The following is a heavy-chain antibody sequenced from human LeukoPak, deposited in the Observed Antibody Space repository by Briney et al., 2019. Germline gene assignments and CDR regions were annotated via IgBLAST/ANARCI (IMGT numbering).Heavy chain of an antibody. Sequence: GASVKVACKASGYTFTSYGVSWVRQAPGQGLEWMGWISAYNGNTNYAQKLQGRVTMTTDTSTSTAYMELRSLRSDDTAVYYCARDRTSEELDYWGQGTLVTVSS. CDR1: GYTFTSYG. CDR2: ISAYNGNT. V-gene: IGHV1-18*04. CDR3: ARDRTSEELDY. J-gene: IGHJ4*02. D-gene: IGHD3-10*01.